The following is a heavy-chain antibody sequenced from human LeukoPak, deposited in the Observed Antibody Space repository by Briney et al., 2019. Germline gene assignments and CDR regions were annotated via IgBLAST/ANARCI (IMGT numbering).Heavy chain of an antibody. J-gene: IGHJ5*02. CDR1: GYSISSGYY. D-gene: IGHD4-23*01. CDR3: ARESPTVEDWFDP. V-gene: IGHV4-38-2*02. CDR2: IYHSGST. Sequence: SETLSLTCTVSGYSISSGYYWSWIRQPPGKGLEWIGYIYHSGSTYYNPSLKSRVTISVDRSKNQFSLKLSSVTAADTAVYYCARESPTVEDWFDPWGQGTLVTVSS.